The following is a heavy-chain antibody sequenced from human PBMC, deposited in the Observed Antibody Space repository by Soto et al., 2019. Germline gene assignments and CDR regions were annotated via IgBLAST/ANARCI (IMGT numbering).Heavy chain of an antibody. CDR3: AKVKTWTYLDF. V-gene: IGHV3-23*01. CDR1: GFTFTNYA. CDR2: ISGSGETT. Sequence: LRLSCAASGFTFTNYAMTWVRQAPGRGLEWVSSISGSGETTYYADSVKGRFTISRDNSKNTPYLQMNSLRAEDTAVYYCAKVKTWTYLDFWGQGTLVTVSS. D-gene: IGHD5-12*01. J-gene: IGHJ4*02.